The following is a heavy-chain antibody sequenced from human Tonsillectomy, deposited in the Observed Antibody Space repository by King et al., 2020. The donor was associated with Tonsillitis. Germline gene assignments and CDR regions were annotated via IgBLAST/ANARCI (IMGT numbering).Heavy chain of an antibody. J-gene: IGHJ5*02. CDR1: GGSFSGYY. D-gene: IGHD6-13*01. CDR3: ARGPDEEQQLVGDWFDP. Sequence: VQLQQWGAGLLKSSETLSLTCAVYGGSFSGYYWSWIRQPPGKGLEWIGEINHSGSTNCNRSLKSRGTISVDTSKNQFSLKLSSVTAADTAVYYCARGPDEEQQLVGDWFDPWGQGTLVTVSS. CDR2: INHSGST. V-gene: IGHV4-34*01.